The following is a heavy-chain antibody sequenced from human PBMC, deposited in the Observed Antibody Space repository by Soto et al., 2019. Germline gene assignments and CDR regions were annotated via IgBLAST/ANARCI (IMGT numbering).Heavy chain of an antibody. D-gene: IGHD2-8*01. CDR2: ISYSGTT. CDR3: ARHDCRWCGAPLRPRSIDTFDP. V-gene: IGHV4-39*01. J-gene: IGHJ5*02. Sequence: QLQLQESGPGPVRPSETLSLTCTVSGESISRSTYFWGWVRQPPGKGLEWMGSISYSGTTSYNPSLKSRVIVSVDTPRNPFYLKLTSMTAADTAVYYCARHDCRWCGAPLRPRSIDTFDPWGQGILVTVSS. CDR1: GESISRSTYF.